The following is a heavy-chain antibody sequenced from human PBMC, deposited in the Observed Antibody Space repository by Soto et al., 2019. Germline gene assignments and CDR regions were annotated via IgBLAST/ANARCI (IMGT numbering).Heavy chain of an antibody. CDR3: ARARYCSSTSCYGAFDI. CDR2: IYHSGST. V-gene: IGHV4-4*02. D-gene: IGHD2-2*01. J-gene: IGHJ3*02. CDR1: GPISNLNC. Sequence: GPISNLNCWRLVRQTPGKGLEWIGEIYHSGSTNYNPSLKSRVTISVDKSKNQFSLKLSSVTAADTAVYYCARARYCSSTSCYGAFDIWGQGTMVTVSS.